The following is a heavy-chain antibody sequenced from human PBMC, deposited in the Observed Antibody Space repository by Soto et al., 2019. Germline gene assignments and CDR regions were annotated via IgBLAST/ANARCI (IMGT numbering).Heavy chain of an antibody. Sequence: ASVKVSCKASGYTFVDYGFSWVRQAPGQGLEWMGWNSPYNGNTHYVETFQGRVTMTTDTSTSTAFMELRTLTSDDTAVYYCARVPTPTHGDSNKNNFLDPWGQGTLVTVSS. CDR2: NSPYNGNT. D-gene: IGHD3-10*01. CDR3: ARVPTPTHGDSNKNNFLDP. CDR1: GYTFVDYG. J-gene: IGHJ5*02. V-gene: IGHV1-18*04.